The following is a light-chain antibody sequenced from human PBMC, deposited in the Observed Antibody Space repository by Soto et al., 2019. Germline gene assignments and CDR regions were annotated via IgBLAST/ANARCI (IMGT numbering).Light chain of an antibody. CDR2: ASS. Sequence: EIVLTQSPGTLSLSPGERATLSCRASQSVSSSYLAWYQQKPGQAPRLFIYASSIRATGIPDRFSGSGSGTECTLTISRLEPEDFAVYSCQQYGLSPRTFGRGTKVEIK. CDR3: QQYGLSPRT. J-gene: IGKJ1*01. V-gene: IGKV3-20*01. CDR1: QSVSSSY.